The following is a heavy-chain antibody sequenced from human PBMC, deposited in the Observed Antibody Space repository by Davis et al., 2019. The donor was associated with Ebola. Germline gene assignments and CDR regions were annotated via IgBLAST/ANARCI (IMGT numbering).Heavy chain of an antibody. D-gene: IGHD3-10*01. CDR2: ISAYNGNT. Sequence: ASVKVSCRASGYTFTSYGISWVRQAPGQGLEWMGWISAYNGNTNYAQKLQGRVTMTTDTSTSTAYMELRSLRSEDTAVYYCAMVQGVIIRGHFDYWGQGTLVTVSS. V-gene: IGHV1-18*01. J-gene: IGHJ4*02. CDR3: AMVQGVIIRGHFDY. CDR1: GYTFTSYG.